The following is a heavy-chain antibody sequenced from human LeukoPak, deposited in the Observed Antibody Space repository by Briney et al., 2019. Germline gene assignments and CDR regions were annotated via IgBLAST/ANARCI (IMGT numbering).Heavy chain of an antibody. J-gene: IGHJ3*02. CDR3: ARGQAFDI. CDR2: INHSGST. CDR1: GGSFSGYY. Sequence: SETLSLTCAVYGGSFSGYYWSWIRQPPGKGLEWIGEINHSGSTNYNPSLNSRVTISVDTSKNQFSLKLSSVTAADTAVYYCARGQAFDIWAQGTMVTVFS. V-gene: IGHV4-34*01.